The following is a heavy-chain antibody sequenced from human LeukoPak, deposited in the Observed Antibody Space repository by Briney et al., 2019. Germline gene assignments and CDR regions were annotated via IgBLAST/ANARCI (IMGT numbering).Heavy chain of an antibody. J-gene: IGHJ4*02. Sequence: GGSLRLSCAASGFTFSSYAMSWVRQAPGKGLEWVSSISSSSSYIYYADSVKGRFTISRDNAKNSLYLQMNSLRAEDTAVYYCARIPQFTPSRGYSGYDLDYWGQGTLVTVSS. CDR3: ARIPQFTPSRGYSGYDLDY. V-gene: IGHV3-21*01. CDR1: GFTFSSYA. CDR2: ISSSSSYI. D-gene: IGHD5-12*01.